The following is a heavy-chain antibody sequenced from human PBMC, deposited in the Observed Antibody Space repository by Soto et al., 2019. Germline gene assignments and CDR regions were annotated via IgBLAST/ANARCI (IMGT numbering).Heavy chain of an antibody. Sequence: EVQLVESGGGLVQPGGSLKLSCAASGFTFSTYWMNWVRQAPGQGLEWVANIKQDGSAKYYVDSVKGRFTISRDNAKNSLYPKITTLRAEDRAGYYCARDGGHWNDFDYWGQGTLVTVSS. V-gene: IGHV3-7*01. J-gene: IGHJ4*02. D-gene: IGHD1-1*01. CDR2: IKQDGSAK. CDR3: ARDGGHWNDFDY. CDR1: GFTFSTYW.